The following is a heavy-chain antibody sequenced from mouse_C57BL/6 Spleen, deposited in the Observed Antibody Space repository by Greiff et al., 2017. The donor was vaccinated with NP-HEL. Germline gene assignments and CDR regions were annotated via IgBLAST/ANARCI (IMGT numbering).Heavy chain of an antibody. V-gene: IGHV5-4*03. CDR1: GFTFSSYA. D-gene: IGHD2-3*01. CDR3: ARVGGYDGYYVAY. Sequence: EVKVVESGGGLVKPGGSLKLSCAASGFTFSSYAMSWVRQTPEKRLEWVATISDGGSYTYYPDNVKGRFTISRDNAKNNLYLQMSHLKSEDTAMYYCARVGGYDGYYVAYWGQGTLVTVSA. CDR2: ISDGGSYT. J-gene: IGHJ3*01.